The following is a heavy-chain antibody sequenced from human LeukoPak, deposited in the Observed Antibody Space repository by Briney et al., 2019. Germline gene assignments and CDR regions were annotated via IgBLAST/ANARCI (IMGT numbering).Heavy chain of an antibody. V-gene: IGHV3-74*01. D-gene: IGHD6-13*01. J-gene: IGHJ4*02. Sequence: PGGSLRLSCAASGFTFSNYWMHWVRQAPGKGLVWVSLIQSDGSSTSYADSVKGRITISRDNAKNTLYLQMNSLRAEDTAIYYCAAYIASGGAWGQGTLVTVSS. CDR3: AAYIASGGA. CDR1: GFTFSNYW. CDR2: IQSDGSST.